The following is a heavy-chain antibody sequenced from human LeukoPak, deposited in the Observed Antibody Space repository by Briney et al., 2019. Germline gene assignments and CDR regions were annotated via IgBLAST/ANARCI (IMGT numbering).Heavy chain of an antibody. CDR2: IKEDGSEK. CDR1: GFTFSSYW. V-gene: IGHV3-7*01. D-gene: IGHD3-9*01. J-gene: IGHJ4*02. Sequence: GGSLRLSCAASGFTFSSYWMTWVRQAPGKGLQGVANIKEDGSEKYYVDSVKGRFIISRDNARNSLYLQMNSLRAEDTAVYYCARDKARDDILTGSLFDYWGQGTLVTVSS. CDR3: ARDKARDDILTGSLFDY.